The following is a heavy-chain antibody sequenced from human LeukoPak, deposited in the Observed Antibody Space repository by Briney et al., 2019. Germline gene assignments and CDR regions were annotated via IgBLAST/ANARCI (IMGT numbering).Heavy chain of an antibody. CDR1: GFTFSSYS. CDR2: ISSSSSSYI. V-gene: IGHV3-21*01. J-gene: IGHJ3*02. CDR3: ARDRIPLTYYYDSSGLNRAFDI. Sequence: SGGSLRLSCAASGFTFSSYSMNWVRQAPGKGLEWVSSISSSSSSYIYYADSVKGRFTISRDNAKNSLYLQMNSLRAEDTAVYYCARDRIPLTYYYDSSGLNRAFDIWGQGTMVTVSS. D-gene: IGHD3-22*01.